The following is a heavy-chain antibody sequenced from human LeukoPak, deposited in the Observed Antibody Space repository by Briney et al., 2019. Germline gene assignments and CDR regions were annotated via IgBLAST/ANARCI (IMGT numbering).Heavy chain of an antibody. CDR1: GFTFSIYW. CDR3: SRMGEWSKN. V-gene: IGHV3-74*01. CDR2: INSDGTIT. J-gene: IGHJ4*02. Sequence: GGSLRLSCAASGFTFSIYWMHWVRQAPGKGLVLVSRINSDGTITNYAESVKGRFRISRDNAKNSLYLQMNSRRAEDTAVYYCSRMGEWSKNWGQGTLVTVSS. D-gene: IGHD3-16*01.